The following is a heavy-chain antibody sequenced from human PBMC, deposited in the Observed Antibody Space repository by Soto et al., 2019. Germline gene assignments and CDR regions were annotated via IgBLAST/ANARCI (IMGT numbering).Heavy chain of an antibody. J-gene: IGHJ3*02. V-gene: IGHV3-66*01. D-gene: IGHD6-19*01. CDR1: GFTVSSNY. CDR2: IYSGGST. Sequence: EVQLVESGGGLVQPGGSLRLSCAASGFTVSSNYMSWVRQAPGKGLEWVSVIYSGGSTYYADSVKGRFTISRDNSKNTLYLQMNSLRAEDTAVYYCARCGPGIAVTIDAFDIWGQGTMVTVSS. CDR3: ARCGPGIAVTIDAFDI.